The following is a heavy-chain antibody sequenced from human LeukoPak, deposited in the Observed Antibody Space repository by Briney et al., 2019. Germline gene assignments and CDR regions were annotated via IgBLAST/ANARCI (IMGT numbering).Heavy chain of an antibody. Sequence: LGESLKISCKGSGYSFASYWIGWVRQMPGKGLEWMGIIYPGDSDTRYSPSFQGQVTISADKSISTAYLQWSSLKASDTAMYYCARGGTPYYNWFDPWGQGTLVTVSS. CDR3: ARGGTPYYNWFDP. J-gene: IGHJ5*02. D-gene: IGHD2-15*01. V-gene: IGHV5-51*01. CDR2: IYPGDSDT. CDR1: GYSFASYW.